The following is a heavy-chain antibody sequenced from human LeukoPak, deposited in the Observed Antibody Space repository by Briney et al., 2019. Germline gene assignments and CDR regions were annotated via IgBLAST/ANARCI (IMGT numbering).Heavy chain of an antibody. J-gene: IGHJ4*02. D-gene: IGHD3-10*01. V-gene: IGHV4-34*01. CDR1: GGSFSGYY. CDR3: ARELLWFGESL. CDR2: INHSGST. Sequence: SETLSLTCAVYGGSFSGYYWSWIRQPPGKGLEWIGEINHSGSTNYNPSLKGRVTISVDTSKNQFSLKLSSVTAADTAVYYCARELLWFGESLWGQGTLVTVSS.